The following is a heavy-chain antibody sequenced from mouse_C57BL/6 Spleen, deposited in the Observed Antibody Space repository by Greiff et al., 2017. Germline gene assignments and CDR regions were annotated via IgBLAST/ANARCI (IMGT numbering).Heavy chain of an antibody. CDR2: ISYDGSN. CDR3: ARGGSSWDYAMDY. CDR1: GYSITSGYY. Sequence: DVQLQESGPGLVKPSQSLSLTCSVTGYSITSGYYWNWIRQFPGNKLEWMGYISYDGSNNYNPSLKNRISITRDTSKNQFFLKLNSVTTEDTATYYCARGGSSWDYAMDYWGQGTSVTVSS. J-gene: IGHJ4*01. V-gene: IGHV3-6*01. D-gene: IGHD1-1*01.